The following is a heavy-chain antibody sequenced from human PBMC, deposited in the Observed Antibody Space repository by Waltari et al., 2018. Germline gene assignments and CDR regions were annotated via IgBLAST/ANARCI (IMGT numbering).Heavy chain of an antibody. V-gene: IGHV4-34*01. CDR3: AISAADGPYFDY. J-gene: IGHJ4*02. CDR2: INHSGST. D-gene: IGHD6-13*01. Sequence: QVQLQQWGAGLLKPSETLSLTCAGSGGVFRGYYWSWIRQPPGKGLEWIGEINHSGSTNYNPSLKSRVTISVDTSKNQFSLKLSSVTAADTAVYYCAISAADGPYFDYWGQGTLVTVSS. CDR1: GGVFRGYY.